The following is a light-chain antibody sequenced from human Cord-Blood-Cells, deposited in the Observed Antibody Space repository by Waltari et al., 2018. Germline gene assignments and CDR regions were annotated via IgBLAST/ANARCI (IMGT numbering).Light chain of an antibody. Sequence: SYELTQPPSVSVSPGQTANITCSGDKLGDKYACWYQQKPGQSPVLVIYQDSKRPSGTPGRFAGSNAGNTATRTISGTQAMDEADYYCQAWDSSTVVFGGGTKLTVL. CDR3: QAWDSSTVV. CDR1: KLGDKY. J-gene: IGLJ2*01. CDR2: QDS. V-gene: IGLV3-1*01.